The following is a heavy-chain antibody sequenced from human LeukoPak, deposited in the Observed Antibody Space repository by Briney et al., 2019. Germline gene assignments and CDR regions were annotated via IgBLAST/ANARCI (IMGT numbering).Heavy chain of an antibody. D-gene: IGHD2-2*01. CDR1: GFTFSSYA. CDR2: ISGDGEST. CDR3: AKDSDCSSNGCYVFAN. J-gene: IGHJ4*02. V-gene: IGHV3-23*01. Sequence: GGSLRLSCAASGFTFSSYAMTWIRQAPGKGLQWVSIISGDGESTYYADSVRGRFTISRDNSKNTLYLQMNNLRAEDTAIYYCAKDSDCSSNGCYVFANWGQGTLVTVSS.